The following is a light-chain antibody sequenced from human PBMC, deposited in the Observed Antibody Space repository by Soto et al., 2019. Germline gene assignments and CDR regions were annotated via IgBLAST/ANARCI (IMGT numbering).Light chain of an antibody. CDR1: QSVSSNY. CDR2: DAS. CDR3: QQYGSSPRT. Sequence: EIVLTQSPGTLSLSPLERTRLXWRASQSVSSNYFAWYQQKPGQAPRLLIYDASSRATGIPDRFSGSGSGTDFTLTISRLEPEDFAVYYCQQYGSSPRTFGQGTKVDIK. V-gene: IGKV3-20*01. J-gene: IGKJ1*01.